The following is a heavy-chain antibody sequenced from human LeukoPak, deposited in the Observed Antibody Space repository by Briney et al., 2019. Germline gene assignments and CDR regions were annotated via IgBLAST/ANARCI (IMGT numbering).Heavy chain of an antibody. J-gene: IGHJ4*02. CDR2: IGGSGTST. D-gene: IGHD2-21*02. Sequence: PGGSLRLSCAVSGFTFSSYAMNWVRRAPGKGLEWVSGIGGSGTSTYYADSVKGRFTISRDNSKNTLYLQMNSLRADDTAVYYCARAADDYFFDYWGQGTLITVSS. V-gene: IGHV3-23*01. CDR1: GFTFSSYA. CDR3: ARAADDYFFDY.